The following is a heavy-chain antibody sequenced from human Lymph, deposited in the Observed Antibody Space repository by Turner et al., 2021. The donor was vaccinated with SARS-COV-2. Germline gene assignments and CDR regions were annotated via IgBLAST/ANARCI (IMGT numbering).Heavy chain of an antibody. CDR1: GVTFSSYG. J-gene: IGHJ4*02. D-gene: IGHD3-22*01. CDR3: ARGIYDSGGYLSYSFDS. Sequence: QVQLVEPGGGWCQPGRSLLLSCPASGVTFSSYGMHWVRQAPGKGLEWVEFIWYDGSNKYYADSVKGRFTISRDNSKNTLYLQMNSLRAEDTAVYYCARGIYDSGGYLSYSFDSWGQGTLVTVSS. V-gene: IGHV3-33*01. CDR2: IWYDGSNK.